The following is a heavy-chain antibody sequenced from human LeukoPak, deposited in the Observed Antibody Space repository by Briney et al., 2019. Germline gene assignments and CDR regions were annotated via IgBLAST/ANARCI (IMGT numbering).Heavy chain of an antibody. Sequence: SVKVSCKASGGTFSSYAISWVRQAPGQGLEWMGGIIPIFGTANYAQKFQGRVTITTDESTSTAYMELSSLRSEDTAVYYCARGVYSSSHFDYWGQGTLVTVSS. CDR1: GGTFSSYA. D-gene: IGHD6-6*01. CDR2: IIPIFGTA. J-gene: IGHJ4*02. V-gene: IGHV1-69*05. CDR3: ARGVYSSSHFDY.